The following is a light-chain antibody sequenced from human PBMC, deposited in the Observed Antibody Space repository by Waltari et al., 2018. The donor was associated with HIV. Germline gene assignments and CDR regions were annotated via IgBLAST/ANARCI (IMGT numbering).Light chain of an antibody. V-gene: IGLV1-44*01. CDR1: NSNIGTNT. CDR2: SNN. CDR3: AAWDDSLNGLL. J-gene: IGLJ2*01. Sequence: QSVLTQPPSASGTPGQRVTISCSGNNSNIGTNTVNWYHQLPGTDPKLLIFSNNQRPSGVPDRFSGSKSGTSASLAISGLQSEDEAVYYCAAWDDSLNGLLFGGGTKLTVL.